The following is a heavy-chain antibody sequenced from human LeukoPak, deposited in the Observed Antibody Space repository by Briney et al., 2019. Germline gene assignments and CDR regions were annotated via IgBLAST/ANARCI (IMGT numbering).Heavy chain of an antibody. V-gene: IGHV1-8*01. CDR2: MNPNSGNT. CDR1: GYTFTSYD. J-gene: IGHJ6*03. Sequence: ASAKVSCKASGYTFTSYDINWVRQATGQGLEWMGWMNPNSGNTGYAQKFQGRVTMTRNTSISTAYMELSSLRSEDTAVYYCARELYSSSWYEGGYYMDVWGKGTTVTISS. D-gene: IGHD6-13*01. CDR3: ARELYSSSWYEGGYYMDV.